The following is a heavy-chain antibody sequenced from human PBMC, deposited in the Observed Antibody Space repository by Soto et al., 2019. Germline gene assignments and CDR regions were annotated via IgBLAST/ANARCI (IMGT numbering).Heavy chain of an antibody. CDR1: GFTFSSYG. J-gene: IGHJ4*02. CDR3: AKDLAGD. Sequence: QEQLAESGGGVVQPGRSLRLSCAASGFTFSSYGMNWVRQAPGKGLEWVAVISYDGSKKYYADSVKGRFTISRDNSKNTLYLQMNSLRAEDTAVYYCAKDLAGDWGQGTLVTVSS. V-gene: IGHV3-30*18. CDR2: ISYDGSKK.